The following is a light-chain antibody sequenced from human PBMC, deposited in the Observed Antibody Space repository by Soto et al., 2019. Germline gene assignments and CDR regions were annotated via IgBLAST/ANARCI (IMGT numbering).Light chain of an antibody. CDR1: ESISRH. J-gene: IGKJ5*01. Sequence: DIQMSQSPSSLSASLGDSVTIXXRAAESISRHLNWYQQKPGRAPDIXIYAASTLQNGVPSRFTGSGSGTEFTLTITGLQLEDFATYYCQHDYSTLATFGQGTRLDIK. V-gene: IGKV1-39*01. CDR2: AAS. CDR3: QHDYSTLAT.